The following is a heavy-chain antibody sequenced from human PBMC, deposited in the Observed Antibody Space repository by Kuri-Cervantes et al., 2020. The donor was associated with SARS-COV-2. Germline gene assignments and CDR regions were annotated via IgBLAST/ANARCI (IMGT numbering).Heavy chain of an antibody. CDR3: ARLPLLDLSGYSPAGYPWFDP. V-gene: IGHV4-39*01. Sequence: SETLSLTCTVSGGSISSSSYYWGWLRQPPGKGLEWIGNIYYSGSAYYNPSLKSRLTISVDTSKNQFSLNLSSVSAADTAVYYCARLPLLDLSGYSPAGYPWFDPWGLGTLVTVSS. D-gene: IGHD5-12*01. CDR1: GGSISSSSYY. J-gene: IGHJ5*02. CDR2: IYYSGSA.